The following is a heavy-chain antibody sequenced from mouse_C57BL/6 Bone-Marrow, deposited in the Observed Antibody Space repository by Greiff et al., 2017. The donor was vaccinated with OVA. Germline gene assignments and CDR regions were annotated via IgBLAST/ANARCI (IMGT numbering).Heavy chain of an antibody. D-gene: IGHD2-2*01. CDR3: ASTMVTTADGFDY. V-gene: IGHV1-52*01. CDR1: GYTFTSYW. CDR2: IDPSDSET. J-gene: IGHJ2*01. Sequence: QVQLQQPGAELVRPGSSVKLSCKASGYTFTSYWMHWVKQRPIQGLEWIGNIDPSDSETHYNQKFKDKATLTVDKSSSTAYLQLSSLTAEDSAVYSCASTMVTTADGFDYWGQGTTLTVSS.